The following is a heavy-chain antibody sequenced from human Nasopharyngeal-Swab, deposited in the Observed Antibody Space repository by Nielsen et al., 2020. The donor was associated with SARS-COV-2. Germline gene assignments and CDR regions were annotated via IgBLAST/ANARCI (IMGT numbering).Heavy chain of an antibody. J-gene: IGHJ6*03. D-gene: IGHD5-18*01. V-gene: IGHV3-30-3*01. Sequence: WIRQPPGKGLEWVAVISHDGSNKYYADSVKGRFTISRDNSKNTLYLQMNSLRAGDTAVYYCARAEGYSYGPLIYYYYMDVWGKGTTVTVSS. CDR2: ISHDGSNK. CDR3: ARAEGYSYGPLIYYYYMDV.